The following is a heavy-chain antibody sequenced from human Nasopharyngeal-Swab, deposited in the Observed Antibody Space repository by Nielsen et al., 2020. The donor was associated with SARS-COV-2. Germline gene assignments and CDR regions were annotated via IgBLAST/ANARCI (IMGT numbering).Heavy chain of an antibody. CDR3: AKYGTYYYGSSGYY. CDR2: ISGSGGST. CDR1: GFTFSSYA. Sequence: RRSLRLSCAASGFTFSSYAMSWVRQAPGKGLEWVSAISGSGGSTYYADSVKGRFTISRDNSKNPLYLQMNSLRAEDTAVYYCAKYGTYYYGSSGYYWGQGTLVTVSS. J-gene: IGHJ4*02. V-gene: IGHV3-23*01. D-gene: IGHD3-22*01.